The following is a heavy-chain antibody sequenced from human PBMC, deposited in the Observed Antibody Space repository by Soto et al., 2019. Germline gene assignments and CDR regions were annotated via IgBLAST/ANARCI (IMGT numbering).Heavy chain of an antibody. CDR2: IYSGGST. Sequence: GGSLRLSCAASGFTVSSNYMSWVRQAPGKGLEWVSVIYSGGSTYYADSVKGRFTISRHNSKNTLYLQMNSLRAEDTAVYYCARVAIGDYRGSYWYFDLWGRGTLVTVSS. CDR1: GFTVSSNY. CDR3: ARVAIGDYRGSYWYFDL. D-gene: IGHD4-17*01. J-gene: IGHJ2*01. V-gene: IGHV3-53*04.